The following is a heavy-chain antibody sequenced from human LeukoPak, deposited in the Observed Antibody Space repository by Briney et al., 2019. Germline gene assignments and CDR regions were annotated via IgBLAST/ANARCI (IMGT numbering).Heavy chain of an antibody. CDR2: ISWNSGSI. Sequence: PGGSLRLSCAASGFTFDDYAMHWVRQAPGKGLESVSGISWNSGSIGYADSVKGRFTISRDNAKNSLYLQMNSLRAEDMALYYCAKDNMVRGVIIGTIDYWGQGTLVTVSS. CDR3: AKDNMVRGVIIGTIDY. D-gene: IGHD3-10*01. J-gene: IGHJ4*02. V-gene: IGHV3-9*03. CDR1: GFTFDDYA.